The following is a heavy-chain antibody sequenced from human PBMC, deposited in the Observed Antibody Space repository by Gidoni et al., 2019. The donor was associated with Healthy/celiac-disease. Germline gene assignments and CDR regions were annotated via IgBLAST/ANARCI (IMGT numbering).Heavy chain of an antibody. V-gene: IGHV3-21*01. CDR3: ARDLRGGYSVYDFSY. Sequence: EVQLVESGGGLVKPGGSLRLSCTASGFTFNRYTMNWVRQAPGKGLEWVSSISSSSNYIYYADSVKGRFTISRDNAKNSLYLQMNSLRAEDTAVYYCARDLRGGYSVYDFSYWGQGTLVTVSS. J-gene: IGHJ4*02. CDR2: ISSSSNYI. CDR1: GFTFNRYT. D-gene: IGHD5-12*01.